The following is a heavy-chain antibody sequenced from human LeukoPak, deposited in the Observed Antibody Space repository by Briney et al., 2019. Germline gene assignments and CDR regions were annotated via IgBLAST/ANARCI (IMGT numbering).Heavy chain of an antibody. D-gene: IGHD2-21*02. CDR1: GFTFSSYA. CDR3: AKSHHVTAIDY. J-gene: IGHJ4*02. CDR2: ISSNGGST. V-gene: IGHV3-64*01. Sequence: GGSLRLSCAASGFTFSSYAMHWVRQAPGKGLEYVSAISSNGGSTYYANSVKGRFTISRDNSKNTLYLQMNSLRAEDTAVYYCAKSHHVTAIDYWGQGTLVTVSS.